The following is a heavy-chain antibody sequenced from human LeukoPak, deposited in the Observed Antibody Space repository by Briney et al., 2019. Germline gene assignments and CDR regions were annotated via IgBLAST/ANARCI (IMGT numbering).Heavy chain of an antibody. Sequence: GASVKVSCKASGYTFTSYGISWVRQAPGQGLEGMGWISAYNGNTNYAQKLQGRLTMTTDISTSTAYMELRSLRSDDTAVYYCARDRLTRKSYYDSSGRTDYWGQGTLVTVSS. CDR2: ISAYNGNT. J-gene: IGHJ4*02. D-gene: IGHD3-22*01. CDR3: ARDRLTRKSYYDSSGRTDY. CDR1: GYTFTSYG. V-gene: IGHV1-18*01.